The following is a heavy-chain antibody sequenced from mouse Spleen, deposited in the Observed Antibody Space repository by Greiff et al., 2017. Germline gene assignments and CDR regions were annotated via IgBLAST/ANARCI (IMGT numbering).Heavy chain of an antibody. D-gene: IGHD1-1*01. J-gene: IGHJ4*01. Sequence: VQLKESVAELVRPGASVKLSCTASGFNIKNTYMHWVKQRPEQGLEWIGRIDPANGNTKYAPKFQGKATITADTSSNTAYLQLSSLTSEDTAIYYCAIYGSSLYYAMDYWGQGTSVTVSS. CDR2: IDPANGNT. CDR3: AIYGSSLYYAMDY. CDR1: GFNIKNTY. V-gene: IGHV14-3*01.